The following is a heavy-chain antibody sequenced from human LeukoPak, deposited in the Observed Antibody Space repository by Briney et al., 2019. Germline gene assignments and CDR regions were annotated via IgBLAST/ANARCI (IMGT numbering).Heavy chain of an antibody. J-gene: IGHJ6*02. Sequence: GGSLRLSCEASGFTFSSYWMSWVRQAPGKGLEWVANIKQDGSEKYYVDSVKGRFTISRDNAKNSLYLQMNSLRAEDTAVYYCARPSGYSSGWYYYYGMDVWGQGTTVTVSS. CDR2: IKQDGSEK. V-gene: IGHV3-7*01. D-gene: IGHD6-19*01. CDR1: GFTFSSYW. CDR3: ARPSGYSSGWYYYYGMDV.